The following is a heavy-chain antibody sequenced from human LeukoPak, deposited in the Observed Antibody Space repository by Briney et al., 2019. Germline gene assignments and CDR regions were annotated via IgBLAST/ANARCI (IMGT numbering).Heavy chain of an antibody. Sequence: ASVKVSCKASGYIFTGYYIHWVRQAPGKGLEWMGWINPNSGGTNYAQKFQGRVTMTRDTSISTAYMELTSLTSDDTAVYYCARVHGSGSSYLPDDYWGQGTLVTVSS. CDR3: ARVHGSGSSYLPDDY. D-gene: IGHD3-10*01. CDR1: GYIFTGYY. CDR2: INPNSGGT. J-gene: IGHJ4*02. V-gene: IGHV1-2*02.